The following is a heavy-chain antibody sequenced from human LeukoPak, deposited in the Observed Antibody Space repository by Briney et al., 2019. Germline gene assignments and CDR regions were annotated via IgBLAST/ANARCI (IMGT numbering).Heavy chain of an antibody. D-gene: IGHD1-14*01. CDR3: ARDLTKYWYFDL. J-gene: IGHJ2*01. Sequence: SVKVSCKASGGTFSSYAISWVRQAPGQGLEWMGRIIPIFGTANYAQKLQGRVTITKDECTSTAYMELSSLRSEDTAVYYCARDLTKYWYFDLWGRGTLVTVSS. CDR2: IIPIFGTA. V-gene: IGHV1-69*05. CDR1: GGTFSSYA.